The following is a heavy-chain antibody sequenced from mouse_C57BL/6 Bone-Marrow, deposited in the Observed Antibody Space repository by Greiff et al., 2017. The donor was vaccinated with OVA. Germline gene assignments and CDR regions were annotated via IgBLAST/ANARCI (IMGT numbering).Heavy chain of an antibody. CDR3: ASGGSSYAMDY. CDR2: ISYDGSN. D-gene: IGHD1-1*02. CDR1: GYSITSGYY. J-gene: IGHJ4*01. Sequence: EVKLQQSGPGLVKPSQSLSLTCSVTGYSITSGYYWNWIRQFPGNKLEWMGYISYDGSNNYNPSLKNRISITRDTSKNQFFLKLNSVTTEDTATYYCASGGSSYAMDYWGQGTSVTVSS. V-gene: IGHV3-6*01.